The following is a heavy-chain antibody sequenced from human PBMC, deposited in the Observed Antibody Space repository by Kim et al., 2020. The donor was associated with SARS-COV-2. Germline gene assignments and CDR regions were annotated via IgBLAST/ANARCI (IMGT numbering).Heavy chain of an antibody. V-gene: IGHV3-7*01. CDR3: ARAQISDGDFDY. CDR1: GFSFRSYW. D-gene: IGHD4-17*01. J-gene: IGHJ4*02. CDR2: IKQGGSEK. Sequence: GGSLRLSCVASGFSFRSYWMSWVRQAPGKGLEWVAKIKQGGSEKSYVDSVKGRFTISRDDAKNSLFLQLNNLRAEDTGVYFCARAQISDGDFDYWGQGMMLTVSS.